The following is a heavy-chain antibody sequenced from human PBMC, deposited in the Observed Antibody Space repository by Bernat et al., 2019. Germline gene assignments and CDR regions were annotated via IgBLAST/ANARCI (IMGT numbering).Heavy chain of an antibody. D-gene: IGHD1-1*01. CDR2: ISAYNGNT. J-gene: IGHJ5*02. CDR1: GYTFTSDG. V-gene: IGHV1-18*01. Sequence: QVQLVQSGDEVKKPGASVKVACKAYGYTFTSDGISWVRQAPGQGLEWMGWISAYNGNTNYAQKLQGRVTMTTDTSTSTAYMELRSLRSDDTAVYYCARMNWKTGWFDPWGQGTLVTVSS. CDR3: ARMNWKTGWFDP.